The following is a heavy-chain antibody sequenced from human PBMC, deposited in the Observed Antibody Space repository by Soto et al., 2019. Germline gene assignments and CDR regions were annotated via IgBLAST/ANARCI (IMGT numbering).Heavy chain of an antibody. CDR1: GFAFSSYS. CDR3: ARDYYDSSGYKNWFDP. CDR2: ISSSGRTI. D-gene: IGHD3-22*01. V-gene: IGHV3-48*02. J-gene: IGHJ5*02. Sequence: LRLSCAASGFAFSSYSMNWVRQAPGKGLEWVSYISSSGRTIYYADSVKGRFTVSRDNAKNSLYLQMNSLRDEDTAVYYCARDYYDSSGYKNWFDPWGQGTLVTVSS.